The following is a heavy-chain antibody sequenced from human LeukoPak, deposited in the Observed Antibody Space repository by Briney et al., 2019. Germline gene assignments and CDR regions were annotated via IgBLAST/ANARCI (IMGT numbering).Heavy chain of an antibody. CDR1: VGSISSYY. CDR2: IYYSGST. J-gene: IGHJ3*02. Sequence: SETLSLTCTVSVGSISSYYWSWLRQPPGKGLEWIGYIYYSGSTNYNPSLKSRVTISVDTSKNQFSLKLSSVTAADTAVYYCARELVGATDSDSFDIWGQGTMVTVSS. V-gene: IGHV4-59*01. D-gene: IGHD1-26*01. CDR3: ARELVGATDSDSFDI.